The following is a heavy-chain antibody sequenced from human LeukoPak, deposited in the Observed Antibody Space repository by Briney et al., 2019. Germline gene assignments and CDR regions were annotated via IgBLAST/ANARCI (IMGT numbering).Heavy chain of an antibody. V-gene: IGHV1-2*06. Sequence: VASVKVSCKPSGYTFTNYYIHWVRQAPGQGLEWMGRIDPNTGGTKSAKNFQGRVTMTRDTSISTAYMALSGLRSDDTAVYYCASLYDIVGTTVDYWGQGTLVTVSS. D-gene: IGHD1-26*01. CDR3: ASLYDIVGTTVDY. J-gene: IGHJ4*02. CDR2: IDPNTGGT. CDR1: GYTFTNYY.